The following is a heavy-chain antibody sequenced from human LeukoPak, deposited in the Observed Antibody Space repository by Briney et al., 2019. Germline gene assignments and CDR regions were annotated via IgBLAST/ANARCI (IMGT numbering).Heavy chain of an antibody. CDR2: ISYDGSNK. Sequence: GGSLRLSCAASGFTFSSYAMHWVRQAPGKGLEWVAVISYDGSNKYYADSVKGRFTISRDNSKNTLYLQMNSLRAEDTAVYYCAKDRVRIWWFDPWGQGTLVTVSS. CDR3: AKDRVRIWWFDP. D-gene: IGHD2-15*01. V-gene: IGHV3-30-3*01. CDR1: GFTFSSYA. J-gene: IGHJ5*02.